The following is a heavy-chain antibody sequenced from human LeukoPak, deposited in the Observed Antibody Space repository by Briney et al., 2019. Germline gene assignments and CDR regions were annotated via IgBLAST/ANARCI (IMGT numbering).Heavy chain of an antibody. Sequence: GASVKVSCKASGYTFTGYYMHWVRQAPGQGLEWMGWINPNSGGTNSAQKFQGRVTMTRDTSISTAYMELSSLRSDDMAVYYCAREHRGALDYWGQGTLVTVSS. D-gene: IGHD3-10*01. V-gene: IGHV1-2*02. J-gene: IGHJ4*02. CDR3: AREHRGALDY. CDR2: INPNSGGT. CDR1: GYTFTGYY.